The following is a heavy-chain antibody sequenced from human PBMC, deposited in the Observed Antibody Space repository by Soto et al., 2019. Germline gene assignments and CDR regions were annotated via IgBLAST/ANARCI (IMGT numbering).Heavy chain of an antibody. D-gene: IGHD1-7*01. V-gene: IGHV3-21*01. CDR3: APGNWNYPDAFDI. J-gene: IGHJ3*02. CDR2: ISSSSSYI. Sequence: PGGSLRLSCAASGFTFSSYAMHWVRQAPGKGLEWVSSISSSSSYIYYADSVKGRFTISRDNAKNSLYLQMNSLRAEDTAVYYCAPGNWNYPDAFDICGQATMVTVPS. CDR1: GFTFSSYA.